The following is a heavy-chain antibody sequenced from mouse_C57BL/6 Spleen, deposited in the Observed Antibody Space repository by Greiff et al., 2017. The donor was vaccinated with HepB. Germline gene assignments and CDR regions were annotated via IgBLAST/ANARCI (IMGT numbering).Heavy chain of an antibody. CDR1: GYTFTSYW. Sequence: QVQLQQPGAELVKPGASVKLSCKASGYTFTSYWMQWVKQRPGQGLEWIGEIDPSDSYTNYNQKFKGKATLTVDTSSSTAYMQLSSLTSEDSAVYYCARREAQATSSPYYAMDYWGQGTSVTVSS. V-gene: IGHV1-50*01. J-gene: IGHJ4*01. CDR3: ARREAQATSSPYYAMDY. CDR2: IDPSDSYT. D-gene: IGHD3-2*02.